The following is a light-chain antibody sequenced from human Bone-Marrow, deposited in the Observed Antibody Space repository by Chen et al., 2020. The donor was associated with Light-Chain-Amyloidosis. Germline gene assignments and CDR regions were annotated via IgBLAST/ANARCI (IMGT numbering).Light chain of an antibody. CDR2: DDS. CDR1: NIGSTS. J-gene: IGLJ3*02. CDR3: QVWDRSSDRPV. V-gene: IGLV3-21*02. Sequence: YVLTQPSSVSVAPGQTATIACGGNNIGSTSVHWYQQTPGQAPLLVVYDDSDRPSGIPERLAGSNSVNTTTLTISSVEDGDEADYYCQVWDRSSDRPVFGGGTKLTVL.